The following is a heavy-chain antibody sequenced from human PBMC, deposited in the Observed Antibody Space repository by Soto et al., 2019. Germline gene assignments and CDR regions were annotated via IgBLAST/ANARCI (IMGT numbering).Heavy chain of an antibody. D-gene: IGHD2-15*01. J-gene: IGHJ5*02. CDR2: IYYSGST. V-gene: IGHV4-59*08. Sequence: SETLSLTCTVSGGSISSYYWSWIRQPPGKGLEWIGYIYYSGSTNYNPSLKSRVTISIDTSQKQFSLKLSSVTAADTAVYYCARQSSCYSCNWFDPWGQGTLVTVSS. CDR3: ARQSSCYSCNWFDP. CDR1: GGSISSYY.